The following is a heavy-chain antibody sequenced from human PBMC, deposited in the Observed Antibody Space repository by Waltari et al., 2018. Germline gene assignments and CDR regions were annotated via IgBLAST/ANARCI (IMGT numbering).Heavy chain of an antibody. D-gene: IGHD1-7*01. CDR3: ARTTTTKSLDY. CDR1: AYTFTDYY. Sequence: EVQLVQSGAEVKKPGATVKISRKASAYTFTDYYMHWVQQAPGKGLEWVGRIDPQDGETKYADKFQGRATITADTSIDTVYMELTRLRSEDTAVFYCARTTTTKSLDYWGQGTLVTVSS. CDR2: IDPQDGET. J-gene: IGHJ4*02. V-gene: IGHV1-69-2*01.